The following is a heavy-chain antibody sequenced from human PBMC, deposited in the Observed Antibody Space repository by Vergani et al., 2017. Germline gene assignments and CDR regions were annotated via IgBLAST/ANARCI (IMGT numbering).Heavy chain of an antibody. V-gene: IGHV1-69*12. CDR2: IIPIFGTA. Sequence: QVQLVQSGAEVKKPGSSVKVSCKASGGTFSSYAISWVRQAPGQGLEWMGGIIPIFGTANYAQKFQGRVTITAGESTSTAYMKLSSLRSEDTAVYYCASLPKYSYGPYYWGQGTLVTVSS. J-gene: IGHJ4*02. CDR3: ASLPKYSYGPYY. CDR1: GGTFSSYA. D-gene: IGHD5-18*01.